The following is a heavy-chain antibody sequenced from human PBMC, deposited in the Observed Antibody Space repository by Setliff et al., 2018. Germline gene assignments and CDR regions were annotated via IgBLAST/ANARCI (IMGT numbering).Heavy chain of an antibody. CDR1: GFTFSNYW. Sequence: PGGSLRLSCAASGFTFSNYWMSWVRQAPGKGLEWVANIKQDGSEKYYVDSVKGRFTISRDNAKNSLYLQMNSLRAEDTAVYYCARYLPLDNYYYYGMDVWGQGTTVTVSS. V-gene: IGHV3-7*01. CDR3: ARYLPLDNYYYYGMDV. CDR2: IKQDGSEK. J-gene: IGHJ6*02. D-gene: IGHD3-3*01.